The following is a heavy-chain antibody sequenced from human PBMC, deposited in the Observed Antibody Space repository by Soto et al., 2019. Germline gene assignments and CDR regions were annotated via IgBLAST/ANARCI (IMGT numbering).Heavy chain of an antibody. Sequence: QVQLVESGGGVVQPGRSLRLSCAASGFTFSSYGMHWVRQAPGKGLEWVAVIWYDGSNKYYADSVKGRFTISRDNSKNTLYLQMNSLRAEDTAVYYRARAGDSGSYFQHWGQGTLVTVSS. V-gene: IGHV3-33*01. J-gene: IGHJ1*01. CDR3: ARAGDSGSYFQH. D-gene: IGHD1-26*01. CDR1: GFTFSSYG. CDR2: IWYDGSNK.